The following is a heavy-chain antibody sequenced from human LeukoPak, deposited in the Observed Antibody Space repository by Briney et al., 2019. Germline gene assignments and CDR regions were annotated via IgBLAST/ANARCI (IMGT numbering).Heavy chain of an antibody. Sequence: SETLSLTCTVSGGYISDYYWSWIRQPPGKGLEWIGYFYIGGTNYNPSLSSRVTMSVDTSKTQFSLNLRSVTAADTAVYYCARRMRDWYFDLWGRGTLVTVSS. J-gene: IGHJ2*01. CDR3: ARRMRDWYFDL. CDR2: FYIGGT. V-gene: IGHV4-59*08. CDR1: GGYISDYY.